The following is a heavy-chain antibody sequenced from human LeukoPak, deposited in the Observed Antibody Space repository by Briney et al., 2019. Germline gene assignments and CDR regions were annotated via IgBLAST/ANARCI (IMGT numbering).Heavy chain of an antibody. V-gene: IGHV3-21*01. CDR2: ISSSSSYI. CDR1: GFTFSSYS. CDR3: ARARASDAFDI. J-gene: IGHJ3*02. Sequence: NPGRSLRLSCAASGFTFSSYSMNWVRQAPGKGLEWVSSISSSSSYIYYADSVKGRFTISRDNAKNSPYLQMNSLRAEDTAVYYCARARASDAFDIWGQGTMVTVSS.